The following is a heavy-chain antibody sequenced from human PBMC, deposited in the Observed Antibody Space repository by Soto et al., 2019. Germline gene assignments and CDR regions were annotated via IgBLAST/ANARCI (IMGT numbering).Heavy chain of an antibody. J-gene: IGHJ4*02. Sequence: GGSLRLSCAASGFTFSSYSMNWVRQAPGKGLEWVSSISSSSSYIYYADSVKGRFTISRDNAKNSLYLQMNSLRAEDTAVYYCARSYDILTGYYLYDYWGQGTLVTVSS. V-gene: IGHV3-21*01. CDR3: ARSYDILTGYYLYDY. CDR2: ISSSSSYI. CDR1: GFTFSSYS. D-gene: IGHD3-9*01.